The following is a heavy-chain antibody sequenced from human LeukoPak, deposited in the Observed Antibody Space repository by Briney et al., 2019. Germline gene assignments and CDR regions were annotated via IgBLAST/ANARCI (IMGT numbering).Heavy chain of an antibody. D-gene: IGHD6-19*01. CDR3: AREGVSGTGPFDY. J-gene: IGHJ4*02. CDR2: IKQDGSEK. Sequence: QTGGSLRLSCAASGFTFSSYWMSWVRQAPGKGLEWVANIKQDGSEKYYVDSVKGRFTISRDNAKNSLYLQMNSLRAEDTAVYYCAREGVSGTGPFDYWGQGTLVTVSS. V-gene: IGHV3-7*03. CDR1: GFTFSSYW.